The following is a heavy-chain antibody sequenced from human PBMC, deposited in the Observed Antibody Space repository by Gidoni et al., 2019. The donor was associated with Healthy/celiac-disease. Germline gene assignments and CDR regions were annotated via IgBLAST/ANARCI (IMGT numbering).Heavy chain of an antibody. D-gene: IGHD3-10*01. CDR2: IYYSGGT. J-gene: IGHJ5*02. V-gene: IGHV4-39*01. CDR1: GGSISSSSYY. Sequence: QLQLQESGPGLGKPSEPLSLTCSVSGGSISSSSYYWGWLRQPPGKGLEWIGSIYYSGGTYYNPSLKSRVTISVDTSKNQFSLKLSSVTAADTAVYYCGSGTGSPGGFDPWGQGTLVTVSS. CDR3: GSGTGSPGGFDP.